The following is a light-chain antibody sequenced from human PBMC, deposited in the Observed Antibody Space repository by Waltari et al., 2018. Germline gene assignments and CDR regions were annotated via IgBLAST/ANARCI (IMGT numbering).Light chain of an antibody. CDR3: MQGTHWPLT. Sequence: DVVMTQSPLPLTVTIGQPASISCRSSQSLVYSVGKTYLNWFHQRPGQSPRRLIYKVSNRDSGVPDRFSGSGSATDFTLKISRVEAEDVGVYYCMQGTHWPLTFGGGTKVEIK. J-gene: IGKJ4*01. CDR1: QSLVYSVGKTY. V-gene: IGKV2-30*01. CDR2: KVS.